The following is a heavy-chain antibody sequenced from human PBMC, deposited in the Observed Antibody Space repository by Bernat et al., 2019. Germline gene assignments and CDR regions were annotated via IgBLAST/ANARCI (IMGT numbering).Heavy chain of an antibody. CDR1: GYSISSGYY. Sequence: QVQLQESGPGLVKPSETLSLTCAVSGYSISSGYYWGWIRQPPGKGLEWIGSIYHSGSTYYNPSLKSRVTISVDTSKNQFSLKRSSVTAADTAVYYCARDEGGVTGTTSVDPWGQGTLVTVSS. CDR3: ARDEGGVTGTTSVDP. CDR2: IYHSGST. D-gene: IGHD1-7*01. V-gene: IGHV4-38-2*02. J-gene: IGHJ5*02.